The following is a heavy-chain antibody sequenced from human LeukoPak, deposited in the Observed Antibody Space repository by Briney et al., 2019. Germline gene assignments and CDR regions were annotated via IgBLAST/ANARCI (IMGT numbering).Heavy chain of an antibody. CDR1: GLTFSSYA. V-gene: IGHV3-23*01. CDR2: ISGSGGST. D-gene: IGHD1-1*01. Sequence: GGSLRLSCAASGLTFSSYAMSWVRQAPGKGMEWVSAISGSGGSTYYADSVKGRFTISRDNSKNTLYLQMNSLRAEDTAVYYCAKVAGGRQLVKESFDYWGQGTLVTVSS. CDR3: AKVAGGRQLVKESFDY. J-gene: IGHJ4*02.